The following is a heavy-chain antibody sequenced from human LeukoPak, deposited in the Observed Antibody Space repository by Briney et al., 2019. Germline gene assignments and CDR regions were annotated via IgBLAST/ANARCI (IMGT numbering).Heavy chain of an antibody. V-gene: IGHV4-34*01. CDR2: INHSGST. Sequence: PSETLSLTCAVYGGSFSGYYWSWIRQPPGKGLEWIGEINHSGSTNYNPSLKSRVTISVDTSKNQFSLKLSSVTAADTAVYYCARGAYDYVWGSYRYIDYWGQGTLVTVSS. CDR1: GGSFSGYY. D-gene: IGHD3-16*02. J-gene: IGHJ4*02. CDR3: ARGAYDYVWGSYRYIDY.